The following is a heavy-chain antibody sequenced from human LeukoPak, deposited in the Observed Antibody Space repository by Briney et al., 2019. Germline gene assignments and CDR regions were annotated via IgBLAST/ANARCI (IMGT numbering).Heavy chain of an antibody. J-gene: IGHJ6*03. CDR1: GYNFPNYW. D-gene: IGHD2-21*02. CDR3: ARTLHVAVTETENSYYYMDV. V-gene: IGHV5-51*01. CDR2: IYPGDSET. Sequence: GESLKISCKGFGYNFPNYWIGWVRQMPGKGLEWMAIIYPGDSETRYSPSFQGQVTVSADKSISTAYLQWSSLKASDTAMYYCARTLHVAVTETENSYYYMDVWGKGTTVTVSS.